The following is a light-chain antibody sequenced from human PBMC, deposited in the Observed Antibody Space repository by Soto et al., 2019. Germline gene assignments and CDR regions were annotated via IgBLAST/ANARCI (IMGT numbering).Light chain of an antibody. CDR3: QSYDNSLSGFYV. J-gene: IGLJ1*01. CDR1: SSSIGAGYD. Sequence: QSVLTQPPSVSGAPGQRVTISCTGNSSSIGAGYDVHWYQHLPETAPQLLISGNSNRPSGVPDRFSGSKSGTSASLAITGLQAEDEADYYCQSYDNSLSGFYVFGTGTKLTVL. CDR2: GNS. V-gene: IGLV1-40*01.